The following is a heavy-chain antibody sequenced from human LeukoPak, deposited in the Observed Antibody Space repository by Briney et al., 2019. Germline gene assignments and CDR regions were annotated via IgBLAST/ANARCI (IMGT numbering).Heavy chain of an antibody. V-gene: IGHV4-61*01. CDR2: IYYSGST. D-gene: IGHD3-3*01. CDR3: ARDHDFWSGYPYYYYYGMDV. J-gene: IGHJ6*02. Sequence: SGTLSLTCTVSGGSVSSGSYYWSWIRQPPGKGLEWIGYIYYSGSTNYNPSLKSRVTISVDTSKNQFSLKLSSVTAADTAVYYCARDHDFWSGYPYYYYYGMDVWGQGTTVTVSS. CDR1: GGSVSSGSYY.